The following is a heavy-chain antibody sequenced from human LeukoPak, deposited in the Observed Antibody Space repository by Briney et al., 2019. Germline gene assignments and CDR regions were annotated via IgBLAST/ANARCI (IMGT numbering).Heavy chain of an antibody. V-gene: IGHV3-23*01. CDR2: ISGSGGST. Sequence: GGSLRLSCAASGFTFSSYAMSWVRQAPEKGLEWVSAISGSGGSTYYADSVKGRFTISRDNSKNTLYLQMNSLRAEDTAVYYCAKINCSGGSCPVDYWGQGTLVTVSS. CDR3: AKINCSGGSCPVDY. CDR1: GFTFSSYA. D-gene: IGHD2-15*01. J-gene: IGHJ4*02.